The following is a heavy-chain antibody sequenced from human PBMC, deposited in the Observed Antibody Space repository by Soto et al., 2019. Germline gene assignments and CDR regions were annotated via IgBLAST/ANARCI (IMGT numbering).Heavy chain of an antibody. CDR3: ARGGPPGAYYYYGMDV. CDR2: IIPIFGTA. Sequence: SVKVSCKASGGTFSSYAISWVRQAPGQGLEWMGGIIPIFGTANYAQKFQGRVTITADESTSTAYMELSSLRSEDTAVYYCARGGPPGAYYYYGMDVWGQGTTVTVSS. D-gene: IGHD7-27*01. V-gene: IGHV1-69*13. CDR1: GGTFSSYA. J-gene: IGHJ6*02.